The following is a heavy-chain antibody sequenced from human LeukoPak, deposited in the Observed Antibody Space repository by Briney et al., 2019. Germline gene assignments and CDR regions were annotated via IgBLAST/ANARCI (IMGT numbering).Heavy chain of an antibody. Sequence: SETLSLTCAVSGYSISSGYYWSWIRQPPGKGLEWIGGINHSGSTNYNPSLKSRVTISVDTSKNQFSLKLSSVTAADTAVYYCARRNPSYGSGSVDYWGQGTLVTVSS. CDR1: GYSISSGYY. D-gene: IGHD3-10*01. V-gene: IGHV4-38-2*01. J-gene: IGHJ4*02. CDR3: ARRNPSYGSGSVDY. CDR2: INHSGST.